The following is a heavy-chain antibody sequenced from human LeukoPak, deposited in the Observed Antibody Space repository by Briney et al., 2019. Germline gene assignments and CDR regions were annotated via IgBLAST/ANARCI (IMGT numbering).Heavy chain of an antibody. CDR3: ARDPPYDFWSGYYSYYYYGMDV. Sequence: SETLSLTCAVYGGSFSGYYWSWIRQPPGKGLEWIGEINHSGSTNYNPSLKSRVTISVDTSKNQFSLKLSSVTAADTAVYYCARDPPYDFWSGYYSYYYYGMDVWGQGTTVTVSS. D-gene: IGHD3-3*01. V-gene: IGHV4-34*01. J-gene: IGHJ6*02. CDR2: INHSGST. CDR1: GGSFSGYY.